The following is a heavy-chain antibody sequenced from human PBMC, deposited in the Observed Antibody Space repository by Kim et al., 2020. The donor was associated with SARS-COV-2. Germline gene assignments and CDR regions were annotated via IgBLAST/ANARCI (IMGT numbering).Heavy chain of an antibody. J-gene: IGHJ3*02. Sequence: DSVKGRFTISRDNSKNTLYLQINSLRAEDTAVYYCAKDITIVDDKDAFDIWGQGTMVTVSS. D-gene: IGHD2-21*01. V-gene: IGHV3-23*01. CDR3: AKDITIVDDKDAFDI.